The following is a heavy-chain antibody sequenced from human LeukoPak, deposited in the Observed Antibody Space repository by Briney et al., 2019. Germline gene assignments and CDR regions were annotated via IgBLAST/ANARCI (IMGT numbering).Heavy chain of an antibody. V-gene: IGHV1-18*01. J-gene: IGHJ4*02. CDR1: GYSFSSFG. Sequence: ASVKVSCKAFGYSFSSFGISWVRQAPGQGLEWMGWISAYNGHTNYAQKFQGRVTMTTDTSTSAAYMELRSLVSNDTAVYYCARGTWEAAARPYSFDTWGEGTLVTVTS. D-gene: IGHD1-26*01. CDR2: ISAYNGHT. CDR3: ARGTWEAAARPYSFDT.